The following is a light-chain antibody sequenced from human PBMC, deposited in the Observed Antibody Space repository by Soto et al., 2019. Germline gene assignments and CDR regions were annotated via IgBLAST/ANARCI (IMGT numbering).Light chain of an antibody. J-gene: IGLJ1*01. V-gene: IGLV2-14*01. CDR2: EVS. Sequence: QSALTQPASVSGSPGQSITISCTGTSIDVGGYNYVSWYQQHPGKAPKLMIYEVSDRPSGVSNRFSGSKSGNTASLTISGLQAEDEADYYCSSYTITSTYVFGNGTKVTVL. CDR3: SSYTITSTYV. CDR1: SIDVGGYNY.